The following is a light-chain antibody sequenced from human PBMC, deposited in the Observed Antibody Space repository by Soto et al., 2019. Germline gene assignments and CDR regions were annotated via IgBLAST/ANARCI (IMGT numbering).Light chain of an antibody. CDR2: DAS. J-gene: IGKJ5*01. V-gene: IGKV3-11*01. Sequence: ETVLTQSPGTLSLSPGERATLSCRASSAVSSIYLAWYQQKRGQAPRLLIYDASSRATGIPARFSGSGSGTDFTLTISSLEPEDFAVYYCQQGGNWPLTFGQGTRLEIK. CDR1: SAVSSIY. CDR3: QQGGNWPLT.